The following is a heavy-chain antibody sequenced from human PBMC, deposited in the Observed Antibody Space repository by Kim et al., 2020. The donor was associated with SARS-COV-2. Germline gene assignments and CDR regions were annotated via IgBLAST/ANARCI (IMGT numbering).Heavy chain of an antibody. CDR3: TKAPPTSIYFGQYYSEY. CDR2: ITSGGEI. D-gene: IGHD3-10*01. Sequence: GGSLRLSCVASGFTFSAHGLSWVRQGPGKGLQWVSSITSGGEIHHADSVKGRFSISRDNSKNMVYLQMDSLRVEDTAIYYCTKAPPTSIYFGQYYSEYWGQGTLVTVSS. CDR1: GFTFSAHG. J-gene: IGHJ4*02. V-gene: IGHV3-23*01.